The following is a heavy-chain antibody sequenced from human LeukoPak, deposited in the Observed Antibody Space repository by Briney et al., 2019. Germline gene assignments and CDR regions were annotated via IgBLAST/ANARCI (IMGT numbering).Heavy chain of an antibody. Sequence: SGTLSLTCTVSGGSISSSSYYWGWIRQPPGKGLEWIGSIYYSGSTYYNPSLKSRVTISVDTSKNQFSLKLSSVTAADTAVYFCARSRAAAGTRDFDYWGQGNQVTVPS. J-gene: IGHJ4*02. V-gene: IGHV4-39*07. CDR1: GGSISSSSYY. D-gene: IGHD6-13*01. CDR3: ARSRAAAGTRDFDY. CDR2: IYYSGST.